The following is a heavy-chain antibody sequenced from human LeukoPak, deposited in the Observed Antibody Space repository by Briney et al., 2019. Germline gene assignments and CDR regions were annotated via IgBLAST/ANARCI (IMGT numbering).Heavy chain of an antibody. CDR1: GGSISSYY. J-gene: IGHJ4*02. V-gene: IGHV4-59*08. CDR3: ARTGSYDSNGPDS. Sequence: KPSETLSLTCTVSGGSISSYYWTWIRQPPGKGLEWIGYIYYSGSTNYNPSLRSRVTMSVDTSKNQFSLRLSSVTAADTAVYYCARTGSYDSNGPDSWGQGTLVTVSS. CDR2: IYYSGST. D-gene: IGHD3-22*01.